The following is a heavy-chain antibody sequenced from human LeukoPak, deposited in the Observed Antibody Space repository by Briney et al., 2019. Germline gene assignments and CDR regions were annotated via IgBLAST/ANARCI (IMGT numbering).Heavy chain of an antibody. V-gene: IGHV1-2*02. J-gene: IGHJ4*02. CDR1: GYTFTSYY. CDR2: INPNSGGT. Sequence: ASVKVSCKASGYTFTSYYMHWVRQAPGQGLEWMGWINPNSGGTNYAQKFQGRVTMTRDTSISTAYMELSRLRSDDTAVYYCARTTRVPAAILSYWGQGTLVTVSS. CDR3: ARTTRVPAAILSY. D-gene: IGHD2-2*01.